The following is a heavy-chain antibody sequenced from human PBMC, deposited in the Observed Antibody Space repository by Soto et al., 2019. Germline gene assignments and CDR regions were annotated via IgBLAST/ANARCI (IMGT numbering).Heavy chain of an antibody. CDR2: ISGIGVDK. CDR3: AKDMAF. V-gene: IGHV3-23*01. Sequence: EVELLESGGGLVQPGGSLTLSCAGSGFSFSAYAMSWVRQAPGKGLEWVSSISGIGVDKYYAGPVKGRFAISIDNSNNILFLQMSSLRVEDSAIYYCAKDMAFWGQGTLVTVSS. J-gene: IGHJ4*02. CDR1: GFSFSAYA.